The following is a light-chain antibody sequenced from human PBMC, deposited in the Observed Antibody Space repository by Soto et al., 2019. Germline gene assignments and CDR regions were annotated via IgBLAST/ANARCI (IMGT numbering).Light chain of an antibody. CDR3: QQYNSYPIT. Sequence: DIQMTQYPSTLSASVGDRVTITCRASQSISSWLAWYQQKSGKAPKPLIYKASSLESGVPSRFSRSGSGTEFTLTISSRQPDDFATYYCQQYNSYPITFGRGTRLEI. CDR1: QSISSW. V-gene: IGKV1-5*03. CDR2: KAS. J-gene: IGKJ5*01.